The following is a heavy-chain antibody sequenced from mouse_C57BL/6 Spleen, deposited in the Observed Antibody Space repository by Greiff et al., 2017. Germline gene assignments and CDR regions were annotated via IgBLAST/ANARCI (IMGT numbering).Heavy chain of an antibody. CDR1: GYTFTDYE. D-gene: IGHD4-1*01. CDR2: IDPETGGT. V-gene: IGHV1-15*01. Sequence: VQLQQSGAELVRPGASVTLSCKASGYTFTDYEMHWVKQTPVHGLEWIGAIDPETGGTAYNQKFKGKAILTADKSSSTAYMELRSLTSEDSAVYYCTRVWTGTFYAMDYWGQGTSVTVSS. J-gene: IGHJ4*01. CDR3: TRVWTGTFYAMDY.